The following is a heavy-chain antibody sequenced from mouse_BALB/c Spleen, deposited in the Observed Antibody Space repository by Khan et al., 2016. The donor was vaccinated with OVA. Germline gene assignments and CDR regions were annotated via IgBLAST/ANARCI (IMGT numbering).Heavy chain of an antibody. D-gene: IGHD6-1*01. CDR2: INTYTGEP. CDR3: ARSASDWFVDV. J-gene: IGHJ1*01. V-gene: IGHV9-3-1*01. CDR1: GYTFTNYG. Sequence: QIQLVQSGPELKKPGETVKISCKASGYTFTNYGMNWVKQAPGKGLKWMGWINTYTGEPTYADDFKGRFAFSLETSANTAYLQINNLKNEDTATYVCARSASDWFVDVWGAGTTLTVSS.